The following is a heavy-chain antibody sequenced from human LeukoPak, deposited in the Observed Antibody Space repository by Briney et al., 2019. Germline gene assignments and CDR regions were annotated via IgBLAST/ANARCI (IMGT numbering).Heavy chain of an antibody. D-gene: IGHD5-18*01. Sequence: ASVKVPCKASGYTFTSYGISWVRQAPGQGLEWMGWISAYNGNTNYAQKLQGRVTMTTDTSTSTAYMELRSLSSDDTAVYYCAREDTAMAAGDYWGQGTLVTVSS. V-gene: IGHV1-18*01. CDR1: GYTFTSYG. CDR3: AREDTAMAAGDY. J-gene: IGHJ4*02. CDR2: ISAYNGNT.